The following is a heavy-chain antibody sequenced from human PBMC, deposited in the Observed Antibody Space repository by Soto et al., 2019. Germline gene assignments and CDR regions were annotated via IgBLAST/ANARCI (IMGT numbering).Heavy chain of an antibody. Sequence: QVQLVESGGGVVQPGRSLRLSCAASGFTFSSYAMHWVRQAPGKGLEWVAVISYDGSNKYYADSVKGRFTISRDNSKNTLYLQMNSLRAEDTAVYYCERDSVDSSGYYYGPDYWGQGTLVTVSS. CDR2: ISYDGSNK. CDR3: ERDSVDSSGYYYGPDY. CDR1: GFTFSSYA. V-gene: IGHV3-30-3*01. J-gene: IGHJ4*02. D-gene: IGHD3-22*01.